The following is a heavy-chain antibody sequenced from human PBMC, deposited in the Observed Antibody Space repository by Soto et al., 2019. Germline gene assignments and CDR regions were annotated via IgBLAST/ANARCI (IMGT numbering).Heavy chain of an antibody. D-gene: IGHD2-8*01. CDR1: GFPFSSYS. CDR2: ISSSSSYI. Sequence: PGGSLRLSCAASGFPFSSYSMNWVRQAPGKGLEWVSSISSSSSYIYYADSVKGRFTISRDNAKNSLYLQMNSLRAEDTAVYYCARDNVGDGVFDYWGQGKLVTV. V-gene: IGHV3-21*01. J-gene: IGHJ4*02. CDR3: ARDNVGDGVFDY.